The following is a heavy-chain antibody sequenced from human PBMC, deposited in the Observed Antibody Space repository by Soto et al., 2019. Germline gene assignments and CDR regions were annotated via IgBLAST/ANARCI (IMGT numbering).Heavy chain of an antibody. Sequence: QVQLVESGGGVVQPGRSLRLSCAASGFTFSSYAMHWVRQAPGKGLEWVAVISYDGSHKYYADSVKGRFTISRDNSXTXRNLQMNSRSADDTAVYSGARSGKELAAAGTWWVVYWGQGTLVTVPS. CDR2: ISYDGSHK. J-gene: IGHJ4*02. CDR3: ARSGKELAAAGTWWVVY. CDR1: GFTFSSYA. V-gene: IGHV3-30-3*01. D-gene: IGHD6-13*01.